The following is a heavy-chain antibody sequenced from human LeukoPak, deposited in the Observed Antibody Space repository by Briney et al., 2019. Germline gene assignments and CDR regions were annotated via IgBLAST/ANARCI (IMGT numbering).Heavy chain of an antibody. Sequence: ASVKVSCKASGYTFTNYYMHWVRQAPGQGLEWMGWISAYNGNTNCAQKLQGRVTMTTDTSTSTAYMELRSLRSDDTAVYYCARDVEYYDSSGYNYWGQGTLVTVSS. CDR3: ARDVEYYDSSGYNY. D-gene: IGHD3-22*01. V-gene: IGHV1-18*04. CDR1: GYTFTNYY. J-gene: IGHJ4*02. CDR2: ISAYNGNT.